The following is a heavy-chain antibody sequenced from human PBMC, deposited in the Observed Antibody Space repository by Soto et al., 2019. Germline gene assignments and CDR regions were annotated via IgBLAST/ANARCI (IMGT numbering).Heavy chain of an antibody. CDR2: IIPIFGTA. V-gene: IGHV1-69*13. Sequence: SVKVSCKASGGTFSSYAVSWVRQAPGQGLEWMGGIIPIFGTANYAQKFQGRVTITADESTSTAYMELSSLRSEDTAVYYCARGKFYCSGGSCYSRDYYGMGVWGQGTTVTVSS. CDR3: ARGKFYCSGGSCYSRDYYGMGV. J-gene: IGHJ6*02. D-gene: IGHD2-15*01. CDR1: GGTFSSYA.